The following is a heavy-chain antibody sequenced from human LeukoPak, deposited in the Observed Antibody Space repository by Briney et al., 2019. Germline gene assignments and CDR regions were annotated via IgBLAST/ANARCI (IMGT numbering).Heavy chain of an antibody. CDR1: GFTFSSYG. Sequence: GGSLRLSCAASGFTFSSYGMHWVRQAPGKGLEWVAFIRYDGSNKYYADSVKGRFTISRDNSKNTLYLQMNSLRAEDTAVYYCAKDQHAAAYAQIDYWGQGTLVTVSS. J-gene: IGHJ4*02. CDR3: AKDQHAAAYAQIDY. V-gene: IGHV3-30*02. CDR2: IRYDGSNK. D-gene: IGHD2-21*01.